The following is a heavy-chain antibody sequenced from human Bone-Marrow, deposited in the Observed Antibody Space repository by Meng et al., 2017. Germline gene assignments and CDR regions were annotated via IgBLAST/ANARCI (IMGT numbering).Heavy chain of an antibody. CDR1: GYTFTSYD. J-gene: IGHJ4*02. CDR2: MNPNSGNT. V-gene: IGHV1-8*03. D-gene: IGHD2-15*01. Sequence: ASVKVSCKASGYTFTSYDINWVRQATGQGLEWMGWMNPNSGNTGYAQKFQGRVTITRNTSISTAYMELSSLRPEDTAVYYCAKVPLRCRGGSCYYFDYWGQGTLVTVSS. CDR3: AKVPLRCRGGSCYYFDY.